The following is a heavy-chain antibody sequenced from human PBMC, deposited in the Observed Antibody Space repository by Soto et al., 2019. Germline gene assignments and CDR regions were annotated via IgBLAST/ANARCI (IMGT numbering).Heavy chain of an antibody. V-gene: IGHV3-23*01. Sequence: GGSLSLSCAASGFTFKDYAMRWVRQAPEKGLEWVSIIIANGGTFYADSVKGRFTISRDNSKNTVYLQMSSLRVEDTAIYYCAKDYTVAADPSSVILFDYWGQGALVTVSS. D-gene: IGHD2-15*01. CDR2: IIANGGT. CDR3: AKDYTVAADPSSVILFDY. CDR1: GFTFKDYA. J-gene: IGHJ4*02.